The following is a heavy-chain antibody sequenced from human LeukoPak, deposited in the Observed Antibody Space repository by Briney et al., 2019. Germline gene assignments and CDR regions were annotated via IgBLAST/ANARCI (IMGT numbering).Heavy chain of an antibody. CDR2: INPNSGGT. CDR1: GYSFIGYY. CDR3: ARDSARIEVAGEVWYFDL. J-gene: IGHJ2*01. D-gene: IGHD6-19*01. Sequence: GASVKVSCKASGYSFIGYYMHWVRQAPGQGLEWMGRINPNSGGTNYAQKFQGRVTMTRDTSISTAYMELSRLRFDDTAVYYCARDSARIEVAGEVWYFDLWGRGTLVTVSS. V-gene: IGHV1-2*06.